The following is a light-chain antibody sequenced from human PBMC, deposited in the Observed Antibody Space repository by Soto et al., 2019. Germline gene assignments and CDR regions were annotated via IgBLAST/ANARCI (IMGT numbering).Light chain of an antibody. CDR1: QSISSY. V-gene: IGKV1-39*01. CDR3: QQSYSTLT. J-gene: IGKJ4*01. CDR2: AAS. Sequence: VGDRVTITCRASQSISSYLNWYQQKPGKAPKLLIYAASSLQSGVPSRFSGSGSGTDFTLTISSLQPEDFATYYCQQSYSTLTFGGGTKVDIK.